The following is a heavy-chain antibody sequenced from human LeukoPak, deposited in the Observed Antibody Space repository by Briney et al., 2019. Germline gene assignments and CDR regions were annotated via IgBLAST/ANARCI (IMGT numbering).Heavy chain of an antibody. CDR1: GFNFRSYA. CDR2: ISGSGSST. CDR3: AKDGLRFLEWLDYMDV. J-gene: IGHJ6*03. Sequence: PGGSLRLSCAASGFNFRSYAMSWVRQAPGKGPEWVSVISGSGSSTYYADSVKGRFTIARDNSKNTLYLQMNSLRAEDTAVYYCAKDGLRFLEWLDYMDVWGKGTTVTVSS. V-gene: IGHV3-23*01. D-gene: IGHD3-3*01.